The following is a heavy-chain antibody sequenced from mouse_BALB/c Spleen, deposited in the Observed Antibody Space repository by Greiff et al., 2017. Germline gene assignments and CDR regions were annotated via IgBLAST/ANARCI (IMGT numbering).Heavy chain of an antibody. CDR2: IDPANGNT. V-gene: IGHV14-3*02. Sequence: VHVKQSGAELVKPGASVKLSCTASGFNIKDTYMHWVKQRPEQGLEWIGRIDPANGNTKYDPKFQGKATITADTSSNTAYLQLSSLTSEDTAVYYCARGGPYYFDYWGQGTTLTVSS. CDR1: GFNIKDTY. J-gene: IGHJ2*01. CDR3: ARGGPYYFDY.